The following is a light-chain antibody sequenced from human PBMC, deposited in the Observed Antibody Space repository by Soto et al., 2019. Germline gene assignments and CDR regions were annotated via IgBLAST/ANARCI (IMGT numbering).Light chain of an antibody. CDR2: NNN. Sequence: QSVLTQPPSASGTPGQRVTISCSGSSSNIGSNTVNWYQQRPGTAPKLLIYNNNQRPSGVPDRFSGSKSGTSASLAISGLQSDDEADYYCAAWDDSLNGLVFGTGTKLTVL. V-gene: IGLV1-44*01. J-gene: IGLJ1*01. CDR1: SSNIGSNT. CDR3: AAWDDSLNGLV.